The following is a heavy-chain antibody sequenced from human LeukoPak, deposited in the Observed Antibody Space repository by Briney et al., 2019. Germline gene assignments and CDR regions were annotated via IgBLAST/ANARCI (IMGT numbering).Heavy chain of an antibody. Sequence: GGSLRLSCAASGFTFSTYAMSWVRQAPGKGLEWVSAISSSSSYIYYADSVKGRFTISRDNAKNSLYLQMNSLRAEDTAVYYCARGTTSRALDVSDIWGQGTMVTVSS. CDR2: ISSSSSYI. CDR1: GFTFSTYA. D-gene: IGHD1-7*01. CDR3: ARGTTSRALDVSDI. J-gene: IGHJ3*02. V-gene: IGHV3-21*01.